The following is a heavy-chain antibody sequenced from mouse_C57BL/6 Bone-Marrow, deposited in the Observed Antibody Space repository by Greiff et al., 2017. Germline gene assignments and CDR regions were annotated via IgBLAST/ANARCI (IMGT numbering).Heavy chain of an antibody. V-gene: IGHV14-2*01. CDR3: VLLGRRWYFDV. D-gene: IGHD1-2*01. CDR1: GFNIKDYY. Sequence: EVQLQQSGAELVKPGASVKLSCTASGFNIKDYYMHWVKQRTEQGLEWIGRIDPDDGETKYAPKFQGKATIAADTSSNTPYLQLSSLTSEDTAVSYCVLLGRRWYFDVWGTGTTVTVSS. CDR2: IDPDDGET. J-gene: IGHJ1*03.